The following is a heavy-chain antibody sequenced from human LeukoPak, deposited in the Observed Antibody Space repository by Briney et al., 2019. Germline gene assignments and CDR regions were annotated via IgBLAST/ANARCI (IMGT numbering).Heavy chain of an antibody. CDR2: IYSGGST. CDR1: GFTFSNYA. D-gene: IGHD4-17*01. CDR3: ASRTTVTDADGFDI. Sequence: TGGSLRLSCAASGFTFSNYAMSWVRQAPRKGLEWVSLIYSGGSTYNADSVKDRFTISRDNSKNTVYLQMNSLRAEDTAVYYCASRTTVTDADGFDIWGQGTMVTVSS. V-gene: IGHV3-66*01. J-gene: IGHJ3*02.